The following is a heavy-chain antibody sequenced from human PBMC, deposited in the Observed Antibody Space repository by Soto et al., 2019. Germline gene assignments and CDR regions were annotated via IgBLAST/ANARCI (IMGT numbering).Heavy chain of an antibody. CDR2: IPYSGST. V-gene: IGHV4-61*01. Sequence: PSETLSLTCTVSGGSVSSTSYYWTWIRQPPGKGLEWIGYIPYSGSTNCNPSLKSRVAMSVDTSKNHFSLKLSSVTAADTAVYYCARASEHLFFDYWGRGXLVTVPS. CDR1: GGSVSSTSYY. D-gene: IGHD1-26*01. CDR3: ARASEHLFFDY. J-gene: IGHJ4*02.